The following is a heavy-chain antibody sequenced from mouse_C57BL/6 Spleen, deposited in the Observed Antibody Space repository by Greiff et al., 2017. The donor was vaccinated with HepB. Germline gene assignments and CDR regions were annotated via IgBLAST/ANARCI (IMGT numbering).Heavy chain of an antibody. D-gene: IGHD1-1*01. V-gene: IGHV1-18*01. CDR3: ERDFNYYGSSYWYFDV. Sequence: EVQLQQSGPELVKPGASVKIPCKASGYTFTDYNMDWVKQSHGKSLEWIGDINPNNGGTIYNQKFKGKATLTVDKSSSTAYMELRSLTTEDTAVYYGERDFNYYGSSYWYFDVWGTGTTVTVSS. CDR1: GYTFTDYN. CDR2: INPNNGGT. J-gene: IGHJ1*03.